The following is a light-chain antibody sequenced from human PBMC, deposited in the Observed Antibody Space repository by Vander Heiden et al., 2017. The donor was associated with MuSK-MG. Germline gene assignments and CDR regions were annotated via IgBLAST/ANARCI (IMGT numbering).Light chain of an antibody. Sequence: QSALTQPASVSGSPGQSITISCTGTNSDVGLYYLVSWYQQPPGNAPILMCYEVSLRPSGISTRFSASKSGTTASPTISGLQAEDEAYYYCCSYTDRAAQVFGTGTKVTVL. CDR3: CSYTDRAAQV. CDR1: NSDVGLYYL. CDR2: EVS. J-gene: IGLJ1*01. V-gene: IGLV2-23*02.